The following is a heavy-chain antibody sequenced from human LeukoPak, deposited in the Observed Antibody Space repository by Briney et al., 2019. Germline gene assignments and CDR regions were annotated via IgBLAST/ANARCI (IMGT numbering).Heavy chain of an antibody. CDR2: IYSGGRT. CDR3: ARASTVPQYYFDY. D-gene: IGHD4-17*01. Sequence: GGSLRLSCAASGFTVSSNYMSWVRQAPGKGLEWVSVIYSGGRTYYADSVKGRFTISRDNSKNTLYLQMNSLRAEDTAVYYCARASTVPQYYFDYWGQGTLVTVSS. V-gene: IGHV3-53*01. J-gene: IGHJ4*02. CDR1: GFTVSSNY.